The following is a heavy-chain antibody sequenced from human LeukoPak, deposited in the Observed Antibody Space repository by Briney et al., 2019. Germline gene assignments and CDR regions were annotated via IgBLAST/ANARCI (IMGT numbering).Heavy chain of an antibody. V-gene: IGHV3-48*01. D-gene: IGHD1-26*01. CDR2: ISSSSINI. Sequence: GRSLRLSCAASGFTFSSYSMNWVCQAPGKGLEWVSYISSSSINIYYADSVKGRFTISRDDAKHSLYLQMNSLRAEDTAVYYCARAYSGSRPLDYWGQGTLVTVSS. J-gene: IGHJ4*02. CDR1: GFTFSSYS. CDR3: ARAYSGSRPLDY.